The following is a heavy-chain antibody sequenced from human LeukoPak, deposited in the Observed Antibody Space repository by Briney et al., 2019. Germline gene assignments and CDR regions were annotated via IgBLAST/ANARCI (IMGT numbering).Heavy chain of an antibody. CDR2: ISAYNGNT. D-gene: IGHD4-11*01. CDR1: GYTFTSYG. CDR3: ARNDYSNYPHY. Sequence: ASVKVSCKASGYTFTSYGISWVRQAPGQGLEWMGWISAYNGNTNYAQKLQGRVTMTTDTSTSTAYMELRSLRFNDTAVYYCARNDYSNYPHYWGQGTLVTVSS. V-gene: IGHV1-18*01. J-gene: IGHJ4*02.